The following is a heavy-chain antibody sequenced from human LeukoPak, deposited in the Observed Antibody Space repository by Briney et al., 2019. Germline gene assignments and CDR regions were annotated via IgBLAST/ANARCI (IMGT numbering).Heavy chain of an antibody. Sequence: SETLSLTCTVSGGSISSSSYYWGWIRQPPGKGLEWIGSIYYSGSTYYNPSLKSRATISVDTSKNQFSLKLSSVTAADTAVYYCASLRGDGYNFSFDYWGQGTLVTVSS. D-gene: IGHD5-24*01. V-gene: IGHV4-39*01. CDR1: GGSISSSSYY. CDR3: ASLRGDGYNFSFDY. J-gene: IGHJ4*02. CDR2: IYYSGST.